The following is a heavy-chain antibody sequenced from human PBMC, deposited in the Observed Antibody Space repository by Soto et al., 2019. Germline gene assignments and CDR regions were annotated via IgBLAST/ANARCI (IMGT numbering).Heavy chain of an antibody. J-gene: IGHJ6*02. CDR2: ISWNSGSI. Sequence: EVQLVESGGGLVQPGRSLRLSCAASGFTFDDYAMHWVRQAPGKGLEWVSGISWNSGSIGYADSVKGRFTISRDNSKNTLYLQMNSLRAEDTAVYYCARPLTGTTDGMDVWGQGTTVTVSS. CDR3: ARPLTGTTDGMDV. V-gene: IGHV3-9*01. D-gene: IGHD1-20*01. CDR1: GFTFDDYA.